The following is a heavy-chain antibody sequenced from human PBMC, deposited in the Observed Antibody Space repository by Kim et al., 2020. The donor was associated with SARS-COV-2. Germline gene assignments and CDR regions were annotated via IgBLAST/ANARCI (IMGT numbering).Heavy chain of an antibody. D-gene: IGHD3-3*01. V-gene: IGHV3-33*01. CDR2: IWYDGSNK. CDR3: ARVDGTYDFWSGRYYYYGMDV. Sequence: GGSLRLSCAASGFTFSSYGMHWVRQAPGKGLEWVAVIWYDGSNKYYADSVKGRFTISRDNSKNTLYLQMNSLRAEDTAVYYCARVDGTYDFWSGRYYYYGMDVWGQGTTVTVSS. J-gene: IGHJ6*02. CDR1: GFTFSSYG.